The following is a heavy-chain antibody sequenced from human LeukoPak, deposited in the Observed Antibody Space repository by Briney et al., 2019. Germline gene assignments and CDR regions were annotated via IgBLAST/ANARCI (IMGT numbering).Heavy chain of an antibody. V-gene: IGHV4-59*01. J-gene: IGHJ5*02. Sequence: SETLSLTCTVSGGSISSYYWSWIRQPPGKGLEWIGYIYYSGSTNYNPSLKSRVTISVDTSKNQFSLKLSSVTAADTAVYYCARGNVDIVATHWFDPWGQGTLVTVSS. CDR1: GGSISSYY. CDR3: ARGNVDIVATHWFDP. CDR2: IYYSGST. D-gene: IGHD5-12*01.